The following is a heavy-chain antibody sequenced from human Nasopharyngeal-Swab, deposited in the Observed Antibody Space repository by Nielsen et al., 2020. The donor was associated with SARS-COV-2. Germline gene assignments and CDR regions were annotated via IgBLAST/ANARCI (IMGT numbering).Heavy chain of an antibody. Sequence: SETLSLTCTVSGDSIRSSSIRSYSWSWPRQPPGKGLEWIGSFSYTGITNYNPSLKSRVTISVDMSKNQFSLKLNSVAAADTAVYYCAKEVVGGLVDSWGQGTLVTVSS. CDR1: GDSIRSSSIRSYS. J-gene: IGHJ4*02. V-gene: IGHV4-61*05. D-gene: IGHD1-26*01. CDR3: AKEVVGGLVDS. CDR2: FSYTGIT.